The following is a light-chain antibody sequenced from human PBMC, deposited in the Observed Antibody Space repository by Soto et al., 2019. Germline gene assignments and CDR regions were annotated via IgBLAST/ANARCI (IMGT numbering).Light chain of an antibody. Sequence: QAVVTQEPSFSVSPGGTVTLTCGLSSGSVSTSYYPSRYQQTPGQAPRTLIYSTSTRSSGVPDRFSGSILGNKAALTITGAQADDESDYYCVLYMGSGISVFGGGTKVTVL. CDR1: SGSVSTSYY. CDR2: STS. CDR3: VLYMGSGISV. J-gene: IGLJ3*02. V-gene: IGLV8-61*01.